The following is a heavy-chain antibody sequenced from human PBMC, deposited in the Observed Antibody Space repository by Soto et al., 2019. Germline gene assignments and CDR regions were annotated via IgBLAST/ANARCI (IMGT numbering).Heavy chain of an antibody. V-gene: IGHV3-48*01. J-gene: IGHJ6*02. CDR3: ARDRGYYYDSSGYYGPYYYGLDV. CDR1: GFTFSSYA. D-gene: IGHD3-22*01. CDR2: ISCSSSTI. Sequence: PGGSLRLSCAASGFTFSSYAMHWVRQAPGKGLEWVSYISCSSSTIYYADSVKGRFTISRGNAKNSLYLQMNSLRAEDTAVYYCARDRGYYYDSSGYYGPYYYGLDVWGQGTTVTVSS.